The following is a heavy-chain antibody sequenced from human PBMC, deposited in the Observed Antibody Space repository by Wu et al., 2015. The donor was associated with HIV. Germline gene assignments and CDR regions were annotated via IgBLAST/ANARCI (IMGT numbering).Heavy chain of an antibody. CDR2: INPSGGST. CDR3: ARDHHDFWSGHHLGKYYYYMDV. V-gene: IGHV1-46*03. CDR1: GYTFTSYY. D-gene: IGHD3-3*01. J-gene: IGHJ6*03. Sequence: QVQLVQSGAEVKKPGASVKVSCKASGYTFTSYYMHWVRQAPGQGLEWMGIINPSGGSTSYAQKFQGRVTMTRDTSTSTVYMELSSLRSEDTAVYYCARDHHDFWSGHHLGKYYYYMDVWGKGTTVTVSS.